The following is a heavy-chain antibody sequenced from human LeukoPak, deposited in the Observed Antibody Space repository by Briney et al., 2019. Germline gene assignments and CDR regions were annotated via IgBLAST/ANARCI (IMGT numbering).Heavy chain of an antibody. D-gene: IGHD6-13*01. CDR1: GYTFTSYD. V-gene: IGHV1-8*01. J-gene: IGHJ5*02. CDR3: ARDAIAAAGRGAWFDP. CDR2: MNPNSGNT. Sequence: ASVKVSCKASGYTFTSYDINWVRQATGQGLEWMGWMNPNSGNTGYAQKFQGRVTMTRNTSISTAYMELSSLRSEDTAVYYCARDAIAAAGRGAWFDPWGQGILVTVSS.